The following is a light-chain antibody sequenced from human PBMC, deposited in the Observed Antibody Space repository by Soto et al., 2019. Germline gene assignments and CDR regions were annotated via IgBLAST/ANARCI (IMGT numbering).Light chain of an antibody. CDR1: QSINRH. Sequence: EIVLTQSPATLSLSPGDRATLSCRASQSINRHLAWYRQKPGQAPRLLIYDASNRATGIPARFSGSGSGTDFTLTISSLEPEDFGVYYCQQRSNWLPVTVGGGTKGDIK. J-gene: IGKJ4*01. V-gene: IGKV3-11*01. CDR3: QQRSNWLPVT. CDR2: DAS.